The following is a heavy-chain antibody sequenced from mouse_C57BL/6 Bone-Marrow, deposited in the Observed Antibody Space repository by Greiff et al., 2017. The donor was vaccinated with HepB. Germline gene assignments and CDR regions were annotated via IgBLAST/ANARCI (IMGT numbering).Heavy chain of an antibody. Sequence: EVKVVESGEGLVKPGGSLKLSCAASGFTFSSYAMSWVRQTPEKRLEWVAYISSGGDYIYYADTVKGRFTISRDNARNTLYLQMSSLKSEDTAMYYCTRDSHITTVPHYWGQGTLVTVSA. V-gene: IGHV5-9-1*02. CDR3: TRDSHITTVPHY. D-gene: IGHD1-1*01. CDR1: GFTFSSYA. CDR2: ISSGGDYI. J-gene: IGHJ3*01.